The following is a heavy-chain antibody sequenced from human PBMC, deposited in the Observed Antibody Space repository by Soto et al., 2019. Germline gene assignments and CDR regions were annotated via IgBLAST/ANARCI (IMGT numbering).Heavy chain of an antibody. CDR2: ISYDGSNK. CDR1: GFTFSSYG. J-gene: IGHJ4*02. CDR3: AKYQCDGEYYFDY. Sequence: QVQLVESGGGVVQPGRSLRLSCAASGFTFSSYGMHWVRQAPGKGLEWVAVISYDGSNKYYADYVKGRFTISIDNYKNTLYLKMNSLRAEDTAVYYFAKYQCDGEYYFDYWGKGTLVTVSS. D-gene: IGHD6-19*01. V-gene: IGHV3-30*18.